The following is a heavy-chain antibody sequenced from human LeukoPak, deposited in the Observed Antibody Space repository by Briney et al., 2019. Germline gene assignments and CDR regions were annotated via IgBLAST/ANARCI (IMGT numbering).Heavy chain of an antibody. Sequence: GGSLRLSCVASGFSFSNHGMHWVRQAPGRGLEWVAVIWNDGSYEHYTDSVKGRFTISRDNSKNTLFLQLNSLRPEDTAVYYCAKPTWGRGSFLIDFWGQGTLVTVSS. CDR2: IWNDGSYE. CDR3: AKPTWGRGSFLIDF. D-gene: IGHD1-26*01. CDR1: GFSFSNHG. V-gene: IGHV3-33*03. J-gene: IGHJ4*02.